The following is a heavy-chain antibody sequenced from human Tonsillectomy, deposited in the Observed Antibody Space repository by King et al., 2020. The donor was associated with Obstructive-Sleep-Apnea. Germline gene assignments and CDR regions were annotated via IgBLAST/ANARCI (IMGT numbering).Heavy chain of an antibody. Sequence: QLQESGPGLVKPSETLSLTCTVSGGSISSYYWSWIRQPPGKGLEWIGYIYYSGCTNYNPSLQSRFTISVDTSKNQFSLKLSSVTAADTAVYYCARRIVAYDAFDIWGQGTMVTVSS. CDR1: GGSISSYY. D-gene: IGHD3-22*01. J-gene: IGHJ3*02. CDR2: IYYSGCT. CDR3: ARRIVAYDAFDI. V-gene: IGHV4-59*08.